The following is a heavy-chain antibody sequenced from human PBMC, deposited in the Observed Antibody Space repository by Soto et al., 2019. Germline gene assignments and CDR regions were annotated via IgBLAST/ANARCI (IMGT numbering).Heavy chain of an antibody. J-gene: IGHJ6*02. V-gene: IGHV1-69*05. CDR2: IIPIFGTA. D-gene: IGHD3-10*01. CDR3: AREFRRGPLGDLDDYYYYGMDV. CDR1: GGTFSSYA. Sequence: GASVKVSCKASGGTFSSYAISWVRQAPGQGLEWMGGIIPIFGTANYAQKFQGRVTMTRNTSISTAYMELSSLRSEDTAVYYCAREFRRGPLGDLDDYYYYGMDVWGQGTTVTVSS.